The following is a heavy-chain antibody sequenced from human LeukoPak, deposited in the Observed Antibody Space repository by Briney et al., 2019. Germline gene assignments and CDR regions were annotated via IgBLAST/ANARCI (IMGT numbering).Heavy chain of an antibody. D-gene: IGHD6-19*01. CDR3: ARVSSGWSVAY. Sequence: PGGSLRLSCAASGFTVSSNYMSWVRQAPGKGLEWVSVIYSGGSTYYADSVKGRFTISRDNSKNTLYLQMNSLRAEDTAVYYCARVSSGWSVAYWGQGTLVTVSS. CDR2: IYSGGST. CDR1: GFTVSSNY. V-gene: IGHV3-53*01. J-gene: IGHJ4*02.